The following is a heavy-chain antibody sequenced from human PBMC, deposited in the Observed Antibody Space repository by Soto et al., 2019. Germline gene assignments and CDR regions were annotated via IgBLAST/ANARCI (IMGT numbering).Heavy chain of an antibody. CDR2: IRSKAYGGTT. Sequence: PGGSLRLSCPASGFTFGDYAMSWVRQAPGKGLEWVGFIRSKAYGGTTEYAASVKGRFTISRDDSKSIAYLQMNSLKTEDTAVYYCTLKSSGSDSFTFGYWGQGTLVTVSS. CDR3: TLKSSGSDSFTFGY. J-gene: IGHJ4*02. CDR1: GFTFGDYA. D-gene: IGHD1-26*01. V-gene: IGHV3-49*04.